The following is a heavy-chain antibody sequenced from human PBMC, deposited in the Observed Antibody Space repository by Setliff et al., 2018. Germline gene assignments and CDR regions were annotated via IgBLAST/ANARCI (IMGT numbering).Heavy chain of an antibody. CDR2: ISGPGIST. Sequence: PGGSLRLSCAASGFTFNSYVMCWGRKAPGKGLEWVSCISGPGISTYYADSVKGRFIISRDNSENTLYLQMNSLRAEDTAVYYCALQGGGSGSYYNLWRPLFWYWGQGTLVTVSS. CDR3: ALQGGGSGSYYNLWRPLFWY. J-gene: IGHJ4*02. V-gene: IGHV3-23*01. CDR1: GFTFNSYV. D-gene: IGHD3-10*01.